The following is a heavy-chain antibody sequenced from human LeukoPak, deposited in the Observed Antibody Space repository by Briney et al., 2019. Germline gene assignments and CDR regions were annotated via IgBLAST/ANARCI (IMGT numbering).Heavy chain of an antibody. D-gene: IGHD2-21*01. CDR2: INSDGSTR. Sequence: GGSLRLSCAASGFTFSNYWMHWVRQPPGKGLVWVSRINSDGSTRTYAESVKGRLTISRDNAKTTLYLQMNSLRADDTAVYFCARGDILVPPSHYYHYGMDVWGQGTTVTVSS. CDR3: ARGDILVPPSHYYHYGMDV. CDR1: GFTFSNYW. J-gene: IGHJ6*02. V-gene: IGHV3-74*01.